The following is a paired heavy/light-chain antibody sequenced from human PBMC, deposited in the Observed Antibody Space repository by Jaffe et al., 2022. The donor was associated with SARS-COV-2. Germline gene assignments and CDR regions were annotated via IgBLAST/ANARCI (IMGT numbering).Light chain of an antibody. CDR1: QSLLQSDGKTC. Sequence: DIVMTQTPLSLSVTPGQPASMSCKSSQSLLQSDGKTCLYWYLQKPGQPPQLLIYEVSNRFSGVPDRFSGSGSETDFTLKISRVEAEDVGVYYCMQAIELPRTFGQGTKVEIK. CDR3: MQAIELPRT. CDR2: EVS. J-gene: IGKJ1*01. V-gene: IGKV2D-29*01.
Heavy chain of an antibody. V-gene: IGHV3-73*02. J-gene: IGHJ6*02. CDR2: IRSKKNNYAT. Sequence: EVHLVESGGGLVQPGGSLTLSCVASGFIFSGAGVHWVRQLSGKGLEWVGRIRSKKNNYATAYGASVKGRFTISRDDSRNTAYLQMNSLKIEDTAVYFCASHHCTGTSCWLGYGMDDWGQGTTVTVSS. CDR3: ASHHCTGTSCWLGYGMDD. CDR1: GFIFSGAG. D-gene: IGHD2-2*01.